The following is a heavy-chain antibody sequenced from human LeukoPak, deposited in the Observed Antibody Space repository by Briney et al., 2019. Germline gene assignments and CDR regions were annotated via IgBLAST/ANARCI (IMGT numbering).Heavy chain of an antibody. Sequence: SQTLSLTCTVSGGSISSGDYYWSWIRQPPGKGLEWIGYIYYSGSINYNPSLKSRLTISLDTSKNQFSLKLSSVTAADTAVYYCAREYFPNYYGSGRKVDVWGQGTTVTVS. CDR2: IYYSGSI. CDR3: AREYFPNYYGSGRKVDV. CDR1: GGSISSGDYY. V-gene: IGHV4-30-4*01. J-gene: IGHJ6*02. D-gene: IGHD3-10*01.